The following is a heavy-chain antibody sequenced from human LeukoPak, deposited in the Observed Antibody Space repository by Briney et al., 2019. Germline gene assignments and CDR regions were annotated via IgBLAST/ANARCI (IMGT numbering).Heavy chain of an antibody. CDR2: ISSSSSYI. Sequence: GGSLRLSCAASGFTVSSYSMNWVRQAPGKGLEWASSISSSSSYIYYADSVKGRFTISRDNAKNSLYLQMNSLRAEDTAVYYCARDPHCSSTSCFFDYWGQGTLVTVSS. CDR3: ARDPHCSSTSCFFDY. CDR1: GFTVSSYS. J-gene: IGHJ4*02. V-gene: IGHV3-21*01. D-gene: IGHD2-2*01.